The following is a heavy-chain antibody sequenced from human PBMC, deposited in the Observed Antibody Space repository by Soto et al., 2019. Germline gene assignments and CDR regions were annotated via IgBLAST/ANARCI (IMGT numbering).Heavy chain of an antibody. CDR2: INHSGST. Sequence: QVQLQQWGAGLLKPSETLSLTCAVYGGSFNGYYWSWIRQPPGKGLEWIGEINHSGSTNYNPSLMRRVTIAVYTSKNQFSLKVSSVTAADTAVYYCARGAIAAAGTAGYFQHWGQGTPVTVSS. CDR3: ARGAIAAAGTAGYFQH. D-gene: IGHD6-13*01. J-gene: IGHJ1*01. CDR1: GGSFNGYY. V-gene: IGHV4-34*01.